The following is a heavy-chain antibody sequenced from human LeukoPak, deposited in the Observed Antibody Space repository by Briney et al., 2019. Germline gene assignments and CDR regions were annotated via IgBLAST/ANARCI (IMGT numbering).Heavy chain of an antibody. D-gene: IGHD4/OR15-4a*01. J-gene: IGHJ4*02. Sequence: GGSLRLSCAASGFTFSSFAMSWVRQAPGKGLEWVSAISGSAGSTYYADSVKGRFTISRDISKKTLYLQMNSLRDEDTAVYYCAKSPAGAWDYFDNWGQGTLVSVSS. CDR2: ISGSAGST. CDR3: AKSPAGAWDYFDN. CDR1: GFTFSSFA. V-gene: IGHV3-23*01.